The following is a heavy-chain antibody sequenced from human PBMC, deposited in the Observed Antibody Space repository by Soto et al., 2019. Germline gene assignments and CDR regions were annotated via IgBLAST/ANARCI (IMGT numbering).Heavy chain of an antibody. Sequence: QVQLVESGGGVVQPGRSLRLSCAASGFTFRIYAMHWVRQAPGKGLECVAVISYDGSNKLYRDSVNGRFTISRDNSKNTLYLQINSLRYEDTAVYYCARGDREDIAVVIGARPGEYGVDVWGQGTTVTVSS. J-gene: IGHJ6*02. V-gene: IGHV3-30-3*01. D-gene: IGHD2-15*01. CDR3: ARGDREDIAVVIGARPGEYGVDV. CDR1: GFTFRIYA. CDR2: ISYDGSNK.